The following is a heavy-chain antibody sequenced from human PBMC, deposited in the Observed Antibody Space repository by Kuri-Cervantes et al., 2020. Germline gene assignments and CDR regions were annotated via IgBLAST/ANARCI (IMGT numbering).Heavy chain of an antibody. D-gene: IGHD6-13*01. J-gene: IGHJ6*03. CDR3: ARSPAYSSSWYGWDDYYYYMDV. V-gene: IGHV4-39*07. CDR1: GVSISSSSYY. CDR2: IYHSGST. Sequence: SETLSLTCTVSGVSISSSSYYWGWIRQPPGKGLEWIGSIYHSGSTYYNPSLKSRFTISVDTSKNQFSLKLSSVTAADTAVYYCARSPAYSSSWYGWDDYYYYMDVWGKGTTVTVSS.